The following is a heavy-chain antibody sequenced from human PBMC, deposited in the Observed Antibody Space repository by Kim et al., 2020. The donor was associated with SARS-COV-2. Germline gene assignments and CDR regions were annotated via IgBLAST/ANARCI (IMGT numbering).Heavy chain of an antibody. CDR2: LSDSGGDT. D-gene: IGHD6-13*01. Sequence: GGSLRLSCAASGFTFSSFAMTWVRQAPGKGLEWVSILSDSGGDTFYADSVKGRFTVSRDNSKNTLYLQMNSLRAEDTAVYYCAKKGIPARGQWYLDNWGRGTLVTVSS. CDR3: AKKGIPARGQWYLDN. V-gene: IGHV3-23*01. J-gene: IGHJ2*01. CDR1: GFTFSSFA.